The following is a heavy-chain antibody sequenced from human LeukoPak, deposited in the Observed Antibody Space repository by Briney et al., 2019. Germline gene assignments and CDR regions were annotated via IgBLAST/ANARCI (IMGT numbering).Heavy chain of an antibody. D-gene: IGHD1-14*01. CDR2: IKQDGSEK. CDR3: ARDRHSPTKYYFDY. V-gene: IGHV3-7*01. CDR1: GFTFSSYW. J-gene: IGHJ4*02. Sequence: GGSLRLSCAASGFTFSSYWMSWVRQAPGKGLEWVANIKQDGSEKYYVDSVKGRFTISRDNAKNSLYLQMNSLRAEDTAVYYCARDRHSPTKYYFDYWGQGTLVTVSS.